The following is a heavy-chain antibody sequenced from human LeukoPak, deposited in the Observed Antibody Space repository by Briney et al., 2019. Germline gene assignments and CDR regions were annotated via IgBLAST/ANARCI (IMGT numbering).Heavy chain of an antibody. J-gene: IGHJ4*02. Sequence: GGSLRLSCAASGFTFSSSWMTWVRQAPGKGLEWVANIKQDGSEKYYVDSVKGRFTIYRDNAKNSLYLQMNSLRAEDTAVYYCASLTVTTVYWGQGTLVTVSS. D-gene: IGHD4-17*01. CDR3: ASLTVTTVY. CDR1: GFTFSSSW. V-gene: IGHV3-7*01. CDR2: IKQDGSEK.